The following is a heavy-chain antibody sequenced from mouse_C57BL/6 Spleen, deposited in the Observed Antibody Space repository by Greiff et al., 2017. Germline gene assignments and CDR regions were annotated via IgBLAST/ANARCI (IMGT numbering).Heavy chain of an antibody. CDR1: GYTFTSYW. Sequence: QVQLQQPGAELVMPGASVKLSCKASGYTFTSYWMHWVKQRPGQGLEWIGEIDPSDSYTNYNQKFKGKSTLTVDKSSSTAYMQLSSLTSEDSAVYYCARRGVYYGYDGSPWCAYWGQGTLVTVSA. J-gene: IGHJ3*01. CDR2: IDPSDSYT. V-gene: IGHV1-69*01. CDR3: ARRGVYYGYDGSPWCAY. D-gene: IGHD2-2*01.